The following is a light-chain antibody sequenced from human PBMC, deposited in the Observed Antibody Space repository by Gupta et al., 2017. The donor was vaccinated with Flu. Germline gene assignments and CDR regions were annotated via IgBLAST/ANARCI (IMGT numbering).Light chain of an antibody. J-gene: IGKJ1*01. CDR3: QQHGT. Sequence: SDSVGDRVTIIGRASKSISNWLAWYQQKPGRAPKIVIYKASSLQSGVPSRFSDRGTGTEFTLTISSLQPDDFATYYCQQHGTFGQGTKVEN. CDR2: KAS. V-gene: IGKV1-5*03. CDR1: KSISNW.